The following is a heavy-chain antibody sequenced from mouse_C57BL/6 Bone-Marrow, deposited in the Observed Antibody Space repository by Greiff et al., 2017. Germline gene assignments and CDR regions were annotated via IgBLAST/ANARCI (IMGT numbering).Heavy chain of an antibody. CDR3: TRTGVVGYFDV. CDR1: GYTFTDYE. V-gene: IGHV1-15*01. D-gene: IGHD1-1*01. Sequence: QVQLKESGAELVRPGASVTLSCKASGYTFTDYEMHWVKQTPVHGLEWIGAIDPETGGTAYNQKFKGKAILTADKSSSTAYMELRSLTSEDSAVYYCTRTGVVGYFDVWGTGTTVTVSS. J-gene: IGHJ1*03. CDR2: IDPETGGT.